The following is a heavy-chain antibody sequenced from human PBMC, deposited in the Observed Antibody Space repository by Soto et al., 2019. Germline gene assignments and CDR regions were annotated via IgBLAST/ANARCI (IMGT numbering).Heavy chain of an antibody. J-gene: IGHJ6*02. CDR3: ARVAMENYHDMWSGSTSSALDV. V-gene: IGHV4-59*13. CDR1: VGSMVDYA. CDR2: VSHSGRT. D-gene: IGHD3-3*01. Sequence: TAETLSLTCKVSVGSMVDYAWSWVRQTPGEGLEWIGYVSHSGRTDYSPPLKNRVTISLDMSKNHFALHVNSVDPADTAVYYCARVAMENYHDMWSGSTSSALDVWGQGTTVTVSS.